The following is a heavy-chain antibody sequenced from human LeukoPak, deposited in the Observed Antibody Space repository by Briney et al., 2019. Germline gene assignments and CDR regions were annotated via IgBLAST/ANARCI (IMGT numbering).Heavy chain of an antibody. CDR2: ISSSRSYI. V-gene: IGHV3-21*01. D-gene: IGHD3-22*01. J-gene: IGHJ4*02. CDR3: AGHYYDSSGFDY. CDR1: GFTFSSYS. Sequence: GGSLRLSCAASGFTFSSYSMNWVRQAPGKGLEWVSSISSSRSYIYYADSVKGRFTISRDNAKNSLYLQMNSLRAEDTAVYYCAGHYYDSSGFDYWGQGTLVTVSS.